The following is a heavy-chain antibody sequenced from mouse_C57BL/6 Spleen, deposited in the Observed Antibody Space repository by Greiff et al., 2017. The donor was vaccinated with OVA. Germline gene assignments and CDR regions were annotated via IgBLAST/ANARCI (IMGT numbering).Heavy chain of an antibody. CDR2: IDPETGGT. D-gene: IGHD1-1*01. V-gene: IGHV1-15*01. CDR3: TREDYGSSYLFAY. J-gene: IGHJ3*01. CDR1: GYTFTDYE. Sequence: VKLMESGAELVRPGASVTLSCKASGYTFTDYEMHWVKQTPVHGLEWIGAIDPETGGTAYNQKFKGKAILTADKSSSTAYMELRSLTSEDSAVYYCTREDYGSSYLFAYWGQGTLVTVSA.